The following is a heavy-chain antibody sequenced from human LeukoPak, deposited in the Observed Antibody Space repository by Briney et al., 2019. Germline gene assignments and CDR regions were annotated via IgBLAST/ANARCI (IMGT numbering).Heavy chain of an antibody. CDR2: IKQDGSEK. V-gene: IGHV3-7*03. CDR3: ARWDYYDSKTFDI. CDR1: GFTFSSYW. J-gene: IGHJ3*02. D-gene: IGHD3-22*01. Sequence: GGSLRLSCAASGFTFSSYWMSWVRQAPGKGLEWVANIKQDGSEKYYVDSVKGRFTISRDNAKNSLYLQLNSLRSDDTAVYYCARWDYYDSKTFDIWGQGTMVTVS.